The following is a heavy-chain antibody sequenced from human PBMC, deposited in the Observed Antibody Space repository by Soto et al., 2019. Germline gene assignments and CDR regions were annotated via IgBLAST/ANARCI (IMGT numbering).Heavy chain of an antibody. CDR2: IIPIFGTA. Sequence: QVQLVQSGAEVKKPGSSVKVSCKASGGTFSSYAISWVRQAPGQGLEWMGGIIPIFGTANYAQTFQGIVTITEDESTRTAYMELSSRRSEDTAVYYCARGALGRDGYNGYFDLWGRGTLVTVSS. CDR1: GGTFSSYA. D-gene: IGHD5-12*01. CDR3: ARGALGRDGYNGYFDL. V-gene: IGHV1-69*12. J-gene: IGHJ2*01.